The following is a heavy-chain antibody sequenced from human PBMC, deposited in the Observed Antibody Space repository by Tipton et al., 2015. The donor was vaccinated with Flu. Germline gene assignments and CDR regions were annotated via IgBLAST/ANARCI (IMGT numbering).Heavy chain of an antibody. Sequence: QLVQSGGGVVQPGRSLRLSCAASGFTFSSYAMHWVRQAPGKGLEWVAVISYDGSNKYYADSVKGRFTISRDNSKNTLYLQMNSLRAEDTAVYYCARDHGDYVDAFDIWGQGTMVTVSS. D-gene: IGHD4-17*01. J-gene: IGHJ3*02. CDR2: ISYDGSNK. CDR3: ARDHGDYVDAFDI. V-gene: IGHV3-30*04. CDR1: GFTFSSYA.